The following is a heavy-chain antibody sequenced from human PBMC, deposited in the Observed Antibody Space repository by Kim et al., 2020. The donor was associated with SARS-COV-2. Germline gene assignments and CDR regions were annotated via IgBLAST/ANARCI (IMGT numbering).Heavy chain of an antibody. CDR3: VRGATPSPY. J-gene: IGHJ4*02. Sequence: GRDKYYVDSVKGRSTISRDNAKNSVYLQMNSLRAEDTAVYYCVRGATPSPYWGQGTLVTVSS. D-gene: IGHD2-2*01. V-gene: IGHV3-7*01. CDR2: GRDK.